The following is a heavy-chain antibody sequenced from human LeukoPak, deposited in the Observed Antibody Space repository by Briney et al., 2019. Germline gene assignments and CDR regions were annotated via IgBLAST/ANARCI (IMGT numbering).Heavy chain of an antibody. Sequence: PGGSLRLSCAASGFTFSSYSMNWVRQAPGKGLEWVSFISSSSSYIYYADSVKGRFTISRDNAKNSLYLQMNSLRAEDTAVYYCARERRSSGWTLFDYCGQGTLVTVSS. CDR1: GFTFSSYS. D-gene: IGHD6-19*01. CDR2: ISSSSSYI. V-gene: IGHV3-21*01. CDR3: ARERRSSGWTLFDY. J-gene: IGHJ4*02.